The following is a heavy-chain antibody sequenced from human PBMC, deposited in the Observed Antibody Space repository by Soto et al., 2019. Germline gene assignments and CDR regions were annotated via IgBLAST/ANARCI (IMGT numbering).Heavy chain of an antibody. CDR3: ATDRRKFGYCSGGSCYSNYHYDGMDV. CDR2: IYSSGAT. V-gene: IGHV4-31*02. D-gene: IGHD2-15*01. CDR1: GASVSSGGYF. J-gene: IGHJ6*02. Sequence: SETLSLTCSVSGASVSSGGYFWTWIRQLPGKGLEWIGYIYSSGATHYNPSLQSRLSMSLDTSRNQFSLKLTSMTVADTAVYYCATDRRKFGYCSGGSCYSNYHYDGMDVWGQGTTVNVSS.